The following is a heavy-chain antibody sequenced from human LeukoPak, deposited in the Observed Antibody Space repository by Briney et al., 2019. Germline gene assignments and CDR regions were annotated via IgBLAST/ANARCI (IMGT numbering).Heavy chain of an antibody. D-gene: IGHD2-2*01. CDR1: GFTFSSYA. V-gene: IGHV3-23*01. CDR2: ISASGRST. Sequence: GGSLRLSCAASGFTFSSYAMSWVRQAPGKGLEWVSAISASGRSTYYADSVKGRLTISRDNSKNTLYLQMNSLRAEDTAVYYCAKDTGYCSSTSCELDYWGQGTLVTVSS. J-gene: IGHJ4*02. CDR3: AKDTGYCSSTSCELDY.